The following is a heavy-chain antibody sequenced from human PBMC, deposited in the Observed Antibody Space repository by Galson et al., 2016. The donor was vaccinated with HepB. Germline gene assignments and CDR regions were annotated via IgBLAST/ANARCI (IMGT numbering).Heavy chain of an antibody. CDR2: LYYSGST. V-gene: IGHV4-39*07. CDR1: GGSISSSSYY. Sequence: GGSISSSSYYWDWIRQPPGKGLEWIGSLYYSGSTYYNPSLKSRDTISVDTSKNQFSLMLTSVTAADTAVYYCAGHRGRPWGYYYYGMDVWGQGTTVTVSS. J-gene: IGHJ6*02. D-gene: IGHD7-27*01. CDR3: AGHRGRPWGYYYYGMDV.